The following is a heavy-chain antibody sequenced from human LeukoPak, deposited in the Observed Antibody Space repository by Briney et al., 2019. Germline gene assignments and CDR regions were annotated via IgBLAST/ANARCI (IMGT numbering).Heavy chain of an antibody. J-gene: IGHJ4*02. V-gene: IGHV4-59*01. D-gene: IGHD6-6*01. CDR1: GGSISSYY. CDR2: IYYSGST. CDR3: ARADSSSSESYYFDY. Sequence: PSETLSLTCTVSGGSISSYYWSWIRQPLGKGLEWIGYIYYSGSTNYNPSLKSRVTISVDTSKNQFSLKLSSVTAADTAVYYCARADSSSSESYYFDYWGQGTLVTVSS.